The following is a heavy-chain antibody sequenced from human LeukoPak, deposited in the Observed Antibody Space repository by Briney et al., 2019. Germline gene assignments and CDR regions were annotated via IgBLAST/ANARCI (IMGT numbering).Heavy chain of an antibody. CDR2: IRDSGAIT. D-gene: IGHD2-2*01. CDR1: GFTFSSYT. V-gene: IGHV3-23*01. Sequence: GGSLRLSCAASGFTFSSYTMNWVRQAPGKGPEWVAAIRDSGAITYYADSVKGRFIVSRDNSQNTLYLQMHGLRAEDTAVYYCAKDLGDIVVVPAASFDYWGQGTLVTVSS. J-gene: IGHJ4*02. CDR3: AKDLGDIVVVPAASFDY.